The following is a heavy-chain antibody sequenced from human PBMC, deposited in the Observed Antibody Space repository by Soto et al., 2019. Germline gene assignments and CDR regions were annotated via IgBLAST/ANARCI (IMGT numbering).Heavy chain of an antibody. CDR2: ISHDGTNR. V-gene: IGHV3-30-3*01. J-gene: IGHJ4*02. CDR3: ARSSGVPNHDFDY. CDR1: GLAFNIYA. Sequence: GGSLRLSCAASGLAFNIYAIHWVRQAPGRGLERVAVISHDGTNRCYTDSVWGRFTISRDNSRNTVYLEMDSLSDDDTAVYYCARSSGVPNHDFDYWGQGTLVTVSS. D-gene: IGHD3-3*01.